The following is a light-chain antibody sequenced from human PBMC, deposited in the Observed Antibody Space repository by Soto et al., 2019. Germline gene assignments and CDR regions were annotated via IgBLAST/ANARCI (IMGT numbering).Light chain of an antibody. CDR2: AAS. J-gene: IGKJ5*01. CDR3: QQVNNYPLT. Sequence: DIHLTQSPSFLSASVGDRVTITCRASQGISSDLAWYQQKPGKAPRLLIYAASTLQSEVQSRFSGSGSGTEFTLSISSLQPEDFATYYCQQVNNYPLTFGQGTRLEIK. V-gene: IGKV1-9*01. CDR1: QGISSD.